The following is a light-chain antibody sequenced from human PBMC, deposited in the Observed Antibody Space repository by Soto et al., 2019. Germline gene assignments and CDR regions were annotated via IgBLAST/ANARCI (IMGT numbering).Light chain of an antibody. CDR2: SAS. CDR1: QSVSSNL. J-gene: IGKJ2*01. V-gene: IGKV3-20*01. CDR3: QQYGNPPYT. Sequence: TVLTQSPGTLSLSPGERATLSCGASQSVSSNLLAWYQHKPGRAPRLLIYSASYRPAGIPDKFSGSGSGTDFTLTISSLEPEDFAVYSCQQYGNPPYTFGQGTKLEIK.